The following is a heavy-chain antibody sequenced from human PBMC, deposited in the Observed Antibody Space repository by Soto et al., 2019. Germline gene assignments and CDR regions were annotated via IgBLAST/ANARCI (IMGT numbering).Heavy chain of an antibody. CDR3: AREGGSGWHNQNWYFDL. CDR2: IYHSGST. V-gene: IGHV4-4*02. J-gene: IGHJ2*01. CDR1: SGSISSSNW. Sequence: QVQLQESGPGLVKPSGTLSLTCAVSSGSISSSNWWSWVRQPPGKGLEWIGEIYHSGSTNYNPSLKSRVTIAVDKSKNPFALTLSSVTAADAAVYYWAREGGSGWHNQNWYFDLWGRGTLVTVSS. D-gene: IGHD6-19*01.